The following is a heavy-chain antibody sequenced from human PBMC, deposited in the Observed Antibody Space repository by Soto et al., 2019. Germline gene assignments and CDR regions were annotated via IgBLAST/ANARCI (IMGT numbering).Heavy chain of an antibody. CDR2: IIPIFGTT. CDR3: ARGTVTGSEYNYYYYGMDV. J-gene: IGHJ6*02. D-gene: IGHD1-1*01. V-gene: IGHV1-69*01. Sequence: KVSCKASGGTFNSYAIDWVRQAPGQGLEWMGGIIPIFGTTNYAQKLQGRVKLTADESTRTAYMELSTLRSEDTAVYYCARGTVTGSEYNYYYYGMDVWGQGTTVTVSS. CDR1: GGTFNSYA.